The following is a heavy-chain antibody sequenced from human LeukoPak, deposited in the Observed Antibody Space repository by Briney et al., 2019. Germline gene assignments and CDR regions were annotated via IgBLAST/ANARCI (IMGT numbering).Heavy chain of an antibody. V-gene: IGHV3-7*01. CDR1: GFTFSSYW. CDR3: ARDLLWFGEPNYMDV. Sequence: PGGSLRLSCAASGFTFSSYWMSWVRQAPGKGLEWVANIKQDGSEKYYVDSVKGRFTISRDNAKNSLYLQMNSLRAEDTAVYYCARDLLWFGEPNYMDVWGKGTTVTVSS. D-gene: IGHD3-10*01. CDR2: IKQDGSEK. J-gene: IGHJ6*03.